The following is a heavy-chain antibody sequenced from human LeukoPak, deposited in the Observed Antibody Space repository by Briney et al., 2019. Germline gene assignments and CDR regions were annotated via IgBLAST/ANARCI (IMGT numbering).Heavy chain of an antibody. J-gene: IGHJ4*02. Sequence: GRSLRLSCAASGFTFDDYAMHWVRQAPGKGLEWVSGISWNSGSIGYADSVKGRFTISRDNAKNSLYLQMHSLRAEDTALYYCATDFRQWLGSAFDYWGQGTLVTVSS. D-gene: IGHD6-19*01. CDR3: ATDFRQWLGSAFDY. CDR2: ISWNSGSI. V-gene: IGHV3-9*01. CDR1: GFTFDDYA.